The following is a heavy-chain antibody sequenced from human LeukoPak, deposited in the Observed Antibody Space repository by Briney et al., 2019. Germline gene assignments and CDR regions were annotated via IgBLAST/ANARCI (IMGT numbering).Heavy chain of an antibody. J-gene: IGHJ4*02. D-gene: IGHD3-10*01. CDR1: GGTFSNFA. CDR3: ARPETPSNYYGSGSYFDY. CDR2: IIPIFGTA. Sequence: ASVKVSCKASGGTFSNFAISWVRQAPGQGLEWMGGIIPIFGTATYAQKFQGRVMITTDESTGTAFMELSGLRSVDTAVYYCARPETPSNYYGSGSYFDYWGQGTLVTVSS. V-gene: IGHV1-69*05.